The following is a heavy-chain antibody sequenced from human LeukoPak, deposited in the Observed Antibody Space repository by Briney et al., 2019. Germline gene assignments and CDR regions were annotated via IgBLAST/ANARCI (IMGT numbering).Heavy chain of an antibody. CDR3: ATDNGYHYY. CDR1: GGSISNCY. V-gene: IGHV4-59*12. Sequence: SEPMSLTRTVSGGSISNCYWTWLRQPPGKGVEWVRHISDSGCANYNPSLKSRVTISGDKSKNQASLNLGSVTASDTAVYYCATDNGYHYYWGQGNLVTVSS. CDR2: ISDSGCA. D-gene: IGHD5-24*01. J-gene: IGHJ4*02.